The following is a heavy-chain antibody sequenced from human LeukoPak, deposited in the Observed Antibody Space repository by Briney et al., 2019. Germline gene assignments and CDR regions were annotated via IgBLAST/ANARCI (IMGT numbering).Heavy chain of an antibody. V-gene: IGHV4-30-4*08. J-gene: IGHJ3*02. CDR2: IYYSGST. Sequence: PSETLSLTCTVSGGSISSGDYYWSWIRQPPGKGLEWIGYIYYSGSTYYNPSLKSRVTISVDTSKNQFSLKLSSVTAADTAVYYCARDRYYYDSSGYYYDFRAFDIWGQGTMVTVS. D-gene: IGHD3-22*01. CDR3: ARDRYYYDSSGYYYDFRAFDI. CDR1: GGSISSGDYY.